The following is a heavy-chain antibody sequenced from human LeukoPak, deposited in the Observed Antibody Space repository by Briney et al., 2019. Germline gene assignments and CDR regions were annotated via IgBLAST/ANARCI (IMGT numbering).Heavy chain of an antibody. J-gene: IGHJ6*02. Sequence: GASVKVSCTASGYTFTGYYMHWVRQAPGQGLEWMGWINPNSGGTNYAQKFQGRVTMTRDTSISTAYMELSRLRSDDTAVYYCARDIAAAYYGMDVWGQGTTVTVSS. CDR3: ARDIAAAYYGMDV. CDR2: INPNSGGT. CDR1: GYTFTGYY. V-gene: IGHV1-2*02. D-gene: IGHD6-13*01.